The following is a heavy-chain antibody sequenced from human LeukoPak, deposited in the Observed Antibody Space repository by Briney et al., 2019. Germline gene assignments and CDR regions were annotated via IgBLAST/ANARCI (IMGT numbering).Heavy chain of an antibody. J-gene: IGHJ4*02. CDR3: ARVGPNYSSRRYYFAY. V-gene: IGHV4-34*01. Sequence: PSETLSLTCAVYGGSFSGYYWSWLRQPPGKGLEWIGEINHSGSTNYNPSLKSRVTISVDTSKNQFSLKLSSVTAADTAVYYCARVGPNYSSRRYYFAYWGQGTLVTVSS. CDR2: INHSGST. CDR1: GGSFSGYY. D-gene: IGHD6-13*01.